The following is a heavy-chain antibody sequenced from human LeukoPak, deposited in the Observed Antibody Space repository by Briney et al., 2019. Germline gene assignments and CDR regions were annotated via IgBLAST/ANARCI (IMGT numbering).Heavy chain of an antibody. CDR3: AKDGLTTSDY. D-gene: IGHD1-1*01. Sequence: GGSLRLSCAASGFTFSSYSMNWVRQAPGKGLEWVTYISSSSSTIYYADSVKGRFTISRDNAKNSLYLQMNSQRAEDTAVYYCAKDGLTTSDYWGQGTLVTVSS. CDR2: ISSSSSTI. J-gene: IGHJ4*02. CDR1: GFTFSSYS. V-gene: IGHV3-48*01.